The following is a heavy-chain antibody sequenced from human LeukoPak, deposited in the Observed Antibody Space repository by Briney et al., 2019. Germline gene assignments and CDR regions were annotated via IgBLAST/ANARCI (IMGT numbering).Heavy chain of an antibody. J-gene: IGHJ4*02. Sequence: SEALSLTCAVSGGSISSGGYSWSWIRQPPGKGLEWIGYIYHSGSTYYNPSLKSRVTISVDRSKNQFSLKLSSVTAADTAVYYCARARGYCSSTSCYKGSYFDYWGQGTLVTVSS. V-gene: IGHV4-30-2*01. CDR3: ARARGYCSSTSCYKGSYFDY. CDR2: IYHSGST. CDR1: GGSISSGGYS. D-gene: IGHD2-2*02.